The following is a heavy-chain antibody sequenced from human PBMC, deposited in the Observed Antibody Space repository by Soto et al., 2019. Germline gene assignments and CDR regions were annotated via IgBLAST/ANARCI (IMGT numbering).Heavy chain of an antibody. V-gene: IGHV4-4*02. CDR1: GGSISSSNW. CDR3: ARAGIAAAGDFDY. D-gene: IGHD6-13*01. CDR2: IYHSGST. Sequence: SETLSLTCAVSGGSISSSNWWSWVRQPPGKGLEWIGEIYHSGSTNYNPSLKSRVTISVDKSKNQFSLKLSSVTAADTAVYYCARAGIAAAGDFDYWGQGTLVTVSS. J-gene: IGHJ4*02.